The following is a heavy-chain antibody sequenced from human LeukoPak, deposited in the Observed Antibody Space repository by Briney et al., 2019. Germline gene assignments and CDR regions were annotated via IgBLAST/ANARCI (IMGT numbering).Heavy chain of an antibody. J-gene: IGHJ4*02. D-gene: IGHD4-17*01. CDR3: ARAHYGDYGGYYFDY. CDR1: GYTFTAFY. V-gene: IGHV1-2*04. CDR2: INPNSGGT. Sequence: ASVKVSCKASGYTFTAFYMHWVRQAPGQGLEWMGWINPNSGGTNYAQKFQGWVTMTRDTSISTAYMELSRLRSDDTAVYYCARAHYGDYGGYYFDYWGQGTLVTFSS.